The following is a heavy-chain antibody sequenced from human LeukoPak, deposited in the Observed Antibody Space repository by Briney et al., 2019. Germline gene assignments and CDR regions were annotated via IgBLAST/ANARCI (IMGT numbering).Heavy chain of an antibody. CDR3: AKRLVSTVTSDSSDY. CDR1: GFTFTNYA. V-gene: IGHV3-23*01. CDR2: ISGSGVRT. J-gene: IGHJ4*02. D-gene: IGHD4-17*01. Sequence: PGGSLRLSCTASGFTFTNYAMHWVRQAPGKGLEWVSLISGSGVRTYYADSVKGRFTISRDNSKNTLYLQMNSLRADDTAVYYCAKRLVSTVTSDSSDYLGQGTLVTVSS.